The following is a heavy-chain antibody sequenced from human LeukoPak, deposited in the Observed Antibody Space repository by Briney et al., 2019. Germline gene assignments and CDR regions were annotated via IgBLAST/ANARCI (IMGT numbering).Heavy chain of an antibody. Sequence: GGSLRLSCAASAFTFSRYSMNWVRQAPGKGLVWVSRINSDGSSTSYADSVKGRFTISRDNAKNSLYLQMDSLRAEDTAVYYCAAGGSWYYNYWGQGTLVTVSS. CDR3: AAGGSWYYNY. CDR2: INSDGSST. J-gene: IGHJ4*02. D-gene: IGHD6-13*01. CDR1: AFTFSRYS. V-gene: IGHV3-74*01.